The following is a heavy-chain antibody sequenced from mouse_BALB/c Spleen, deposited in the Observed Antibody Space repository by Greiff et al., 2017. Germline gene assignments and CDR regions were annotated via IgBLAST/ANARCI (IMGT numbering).Heavy chain of an antibody. CDR1: GYNFTSYW. CDR2: IYPGSGST. J-gene: IGHJ4*01. CDR3: AKDYSYAMDY. D-gene: IGHD1-1*01. V-gene: IGHV1-55*01. Sequence: VQLQQPGAELVKPGTSVKLSCKASGYNFTSYWINWVKLRPGQGLEWIGDIYPGSGSTNYNEKFKSKATLTVDTSSSTAYMQLSSLASEDSALYYCAKDYSYAMDYWGQGTSVTVSS.